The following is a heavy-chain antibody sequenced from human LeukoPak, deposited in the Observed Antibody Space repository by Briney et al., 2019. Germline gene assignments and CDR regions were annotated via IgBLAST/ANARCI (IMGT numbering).Heavy chain of an antibody. Sequence: NPSETLSLTCTVSGGSISSYYWSWIRQPPGKGLEWIGYIYYSGSTNYNPSLKSRVTISVDTSKNQFSLKLSSVTAADTAVYYCARMGSGWYSDYWGQGTLVTVSS. J-gene: IGHJ4*02. CDR1: GGSISSYY. CDR3: ARMGSGWYSDY. CDR2: IYYSGST. D-gene: IGHD6-19*01. V-gene: IGHV4-59*01.